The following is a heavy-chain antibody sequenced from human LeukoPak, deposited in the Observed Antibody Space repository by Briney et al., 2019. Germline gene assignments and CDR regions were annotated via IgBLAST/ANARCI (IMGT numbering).Heavy chain of an antibody. CDR3: ASYSSSWYRDWFDP. CDR1: GYSFTSYW. V-gene: IGHV5-51*01. Sequence: GESLKISCKGSGYSFTSYWIGWVRQMPGKGLEWMGIIYPGDSDTRYSPSFQGQVTISVDKSISTAYLQWSSLKAPDTAMYYCASYSSSWYRDWFDPWGQGTLVTVSS. J-gene: IGHJ5*02. D-gene: IGHD6-13*01. CDR2: IYPGDSDT.